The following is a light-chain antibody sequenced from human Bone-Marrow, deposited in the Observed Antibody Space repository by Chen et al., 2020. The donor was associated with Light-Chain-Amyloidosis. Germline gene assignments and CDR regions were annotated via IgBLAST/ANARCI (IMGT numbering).Light chain of an antibody. V-gene: IGLV2-14*01. CDR2: AVS. J-gene: IGLJ1*01. CDR3: SSFTSSSCYV. Sequence: QSALTQPASVSGSPGQSITISCTGTSGDVGTYNYVSWYQQHPGKAPKVMIYAVSNRPSGVYNRFSGTRSGNTASLTISGLQDEDEADYYCSSFTSSSCYVFGPGTKVTVL. CDR1: SGDVGTYNY.